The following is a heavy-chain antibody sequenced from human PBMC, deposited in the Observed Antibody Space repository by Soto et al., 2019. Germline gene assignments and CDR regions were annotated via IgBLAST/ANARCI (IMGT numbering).Heavy chain of an antibody. J-gene: IGHJ4*02. CDR2: ITSDTKTI. V-gene: IGHV3-48*02. D-gene: IGHD6-19*01. CDR3: ARSVEGHFDY. Sequence: EVQLVESGGGLVQPGGSLRLTCAASGFPFSICSMNWVRQAPGKGLEWSSYITSDTKTIKYADSVKGRFTISRDNAKNLVYLQMNSLRDEDTAVYFCARSVEGHFDYWGQGTVVTVSS. CDR1: GFPFSICS.